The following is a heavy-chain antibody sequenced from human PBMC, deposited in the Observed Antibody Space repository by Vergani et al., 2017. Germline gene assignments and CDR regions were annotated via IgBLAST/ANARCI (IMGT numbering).Heavy chain of an antibody. Sequence: QVQLVESGGGLVKPGGSLRLSCAASGFTFSSYAMHWVRQAPGKGLEWVAVISYDGSNKYYADSVKGRFTISRDNSKNTLYLQMNSLRAEDTAVYYCANNGNYFDYWGQGTLVTVSS. CDR2: ISYDGSNK. CDR1: GFTFSSYA. J-gene: IGHJ4*02. D-gene: IGHD1-14*01. CDR3: ANNGNYFDY. V-gene: IGHV3-30-3*01.